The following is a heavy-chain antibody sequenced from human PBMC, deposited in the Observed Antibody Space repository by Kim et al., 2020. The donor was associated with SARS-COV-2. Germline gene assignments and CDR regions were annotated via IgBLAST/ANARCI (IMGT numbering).Heavy chain of an antibody. Sequence: NYNPSLKSRVTISVDTSKNQFSLQLSSVTAADTAVYYCARLTMVRGVLDYWGQGTLVTVSS. D-gene: IGHD3-10*01. CDR3: ARLTMVRGVLDY. V-gene: IGHV4-34*01. J-gene: IGHJ4*02.